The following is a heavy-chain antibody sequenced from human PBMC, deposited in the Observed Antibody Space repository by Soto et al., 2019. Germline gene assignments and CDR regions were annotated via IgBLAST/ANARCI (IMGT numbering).Heavy chain of an antibody. J-gene: IGHJ4*02. Sequence: EASVKVSCKASGGTFSSYTISWVRQAPGQGLEWMGRIIPILGIANYAQKFQGRVTITADKSTSTAYMELSSLRSEDTAVYYCTRAGDYGDYHSGYWGQGTLVPVSS. CDR2: IIPILGIA. V-gene: IGHV1-69*02. D-gene: IGHD4-17*01. CDR3: TRAGDYGDYHSGY. CDR1: GGTFSSYT.